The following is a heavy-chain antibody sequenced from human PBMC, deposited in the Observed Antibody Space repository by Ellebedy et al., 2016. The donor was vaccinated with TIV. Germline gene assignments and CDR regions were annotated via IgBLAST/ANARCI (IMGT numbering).Heavy chain of an antibody. CDR1: GFTFSDYT. D-gene: IGHD4/OR15-4a*01. Sequence: GGSLRLXXAASGFTFSDYTMNWVRQAPGKGLEWVSYISSSGTGTYYADSARGRFTISRDNAKNSLYLQMNSLRVDDTAVYYCARDGSSDYGIDYWGQGTLVTVSS. CDR3: ARDGSSDYGIDY. J-gene: IGHJ4*02. V-gene: IGHV3-11*01. CDR2: ISSSGTGT.